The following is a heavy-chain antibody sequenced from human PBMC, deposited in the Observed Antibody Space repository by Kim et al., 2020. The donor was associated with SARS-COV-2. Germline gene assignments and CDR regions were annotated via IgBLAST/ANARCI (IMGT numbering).Heavy chain of an antibody. CDR1: GADSSRAHW. CDR2: IHHSGST. V-gene: IGHV4-4*02. Sequence: SETLSLTCTVSGADSSRAHWWSLVRHPPGKVLEWIGEIHHSGSTHYNPSLKSRVTISVDKSDNQCSLKVSSVTAADTAVYYCSIGGYHTLYYFGQGTLV. J-gene: IGHJ4*02. D-gene: IGHD3-22*01. CDR3: SIGGYHTLYY.